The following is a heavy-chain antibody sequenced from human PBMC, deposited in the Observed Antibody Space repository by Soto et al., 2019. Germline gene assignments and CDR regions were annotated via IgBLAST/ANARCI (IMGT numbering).Heavy chain of an antibody. V-gene: IGHV3-53*01. D-gene: IGHD6-19*01. CDR3: AREFGEAVAGTGAFDI. Sequence: PGGSLRLSCAASGFTVSGNYMSWVRQAPWKGLEWVSVISSGDNTYYADSVKGRFTISRDNSKNTLYLQMNSLRAEDTAVYYCAREFGEAVAGTGAFDIWGQGTMVTVSS. CDR2: ISSGDNT. J-gene: IGHJ3*02. CDR1: GFTVSGNY.